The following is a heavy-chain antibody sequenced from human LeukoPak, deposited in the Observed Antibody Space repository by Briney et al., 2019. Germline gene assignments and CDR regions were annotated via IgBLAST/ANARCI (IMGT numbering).Heavy chain of an antibody. Sequence: GGSLRLSCAASGFTFSSYRLSWVRQAPGKGLEWVSTLSDSGDDTYYADSVKGRFTISRDNSKNTLYLQMNSLRAEDTDIYYCTSFAPYEAFDIWGQGTMVTVSS. J-gene: IGHJ3*02. V-gene: IGHV3-23*01. CDR2: LSDSGDDT. CDR3: TSFAPYEAFDI. CDR1: GFTFSSYR.